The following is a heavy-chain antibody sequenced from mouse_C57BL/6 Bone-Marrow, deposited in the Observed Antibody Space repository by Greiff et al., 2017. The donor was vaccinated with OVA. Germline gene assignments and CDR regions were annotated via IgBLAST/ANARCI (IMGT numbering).Heavy chain of an antibody. Sequence: ESGPGLAKPSQTLSLTCSVTGYSITSDYWNWIRKFPGNKLEYMGYISYSGSTYYNPSLNSRISITRDTSKNQYYLQLNSVTTEDTATYYCAKSPYYYGSSYWEYFDVWGTGTTVTVSS. D-gene: IGHD1-1*01. CDR1: GYSITSDY. J-gene: IGHJ1*03. CDR3: AKSPYYYGSSYWEYFDV. CDR2: ISYSGST. V-gene: IGHV3-8*01.